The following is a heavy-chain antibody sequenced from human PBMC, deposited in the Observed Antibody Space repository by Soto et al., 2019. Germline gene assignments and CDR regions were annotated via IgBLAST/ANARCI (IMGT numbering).Heavy chain of an antibody. D-gene: IGHD2-2*01. J-gene: IGHJ4*02. CDR2: ISYDGSNK. CDR3: AKDGDIVVVPAAIRFHPLDY. Sequence: VGSLRLSCAASGFTFSSYGMHWVRQAPGKGLEWVAVISYDGSNKYYADSVKGRFTISRDNSKNTLYLQMNSLRAEDTAVYYCAKDGDIVVVPAAIRFHPLDYWGQGTLVTVSS. V-gene: IGHV3-30*18. CDR1: GFTFSSYG.